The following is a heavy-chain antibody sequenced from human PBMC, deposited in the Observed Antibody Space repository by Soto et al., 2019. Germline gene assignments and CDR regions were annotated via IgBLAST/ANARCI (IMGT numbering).Heavy chain of an antibody. CDR2: IIPIFGTA. D-gene: IGHD3-22*01. J-gene: IGHJ4*02. CDR3: ATSDTSYYYDSSGTQGCYYLHY. V-gene: IGHV1-69*13. Sequence: VKVSCKASGGTFSSYASSWVRQAAGQGREWMGGIIPIFGTANYAKKVQGRVAITTDESTSTAYMELSSLRSEDTAVYYCATSDTSYYYDSSGTQGCYYLHYRGQGTLVPVSS. CDR1: GGTFSSYA.